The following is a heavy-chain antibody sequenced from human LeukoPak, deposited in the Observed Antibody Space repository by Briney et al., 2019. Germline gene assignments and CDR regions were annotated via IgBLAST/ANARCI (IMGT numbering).Heavy chain of an antibody. V-gene: IGHV6-1*01. CDR2: TYYRSKWYN. D-gene: IGHD6-19*01. Sequence: KYSQTLSLTCAISGDSVSSNSAAWNWIRQSPSRGLEWLGRTYYRSKWYNDYAVSVKSRITINPDTSKNQFSLQLNSVTPEDTAVYYCARVPTLCYSSGWYYFDYWGQGTLVTVSS. CDR1: GDSVSSNSAA. J-gene: IGHJ4*02. CDR3: ARVPTLCYSSGWYYFDY.